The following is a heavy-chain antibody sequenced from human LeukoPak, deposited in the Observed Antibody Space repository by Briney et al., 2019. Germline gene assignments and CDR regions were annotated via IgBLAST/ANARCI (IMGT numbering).Heavy chain of an antibody. CDR1: GGSFSGYY. D-gene: IGHD3-10*01. CDR2: INHSGST. Sequence: SEALSLTCAVYGGSFSGYYWSWIRQPPGKGLEWIGEINHSGSTNYNPSLKSRVTISVDTSKNQFSLKLSSVTAADTAVYYCARWSGGSGSYHLGNYGMDVWGKGTTVTVSS. V-gene: IGHV4-34*01. CDR3: ARWSGGSGSYHLGNYGMDV. J-gene: IGHJ6*04.